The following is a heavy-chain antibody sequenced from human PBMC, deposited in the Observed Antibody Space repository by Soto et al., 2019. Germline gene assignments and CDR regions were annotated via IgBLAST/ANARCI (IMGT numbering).Heavy chain of an antibody. CDR3: AKDQGSSWYEIDY. J-gene: IGHJ4*02. Sequence: EVQLLESGGGLVQPGGSLRLSCEASGFTFSNYAVTWVRQAPGKGLEWVSTISGSGGSTYYADSVKGRLTISRDNSKNTLYLQMNSLRAEDTAVYYCAKDQGSSWYEIDYWGQGTLVTVSS. CDR1: GFTFSNYA. V-gene: IGHV3-23*01. D-gene: IGHD6-13*01. CDR2: ISGSGGST.